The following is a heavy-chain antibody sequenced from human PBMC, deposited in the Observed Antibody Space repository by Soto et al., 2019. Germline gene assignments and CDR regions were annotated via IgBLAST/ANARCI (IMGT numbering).Heavy chain of an antibody. CDR2: INAGNGNT. CDR1: GYTFTSYA. Sequence: QVQLVQSGAEVKKPGASVKVSCKASGYTFTSYAMHWVRQAPGQRLEWMGWINAGNGNTKYSQKFQGRVTITRDTSASTAYMELSSLRSEDTAVYYCARVEHRIAAAGREGGIDYWGQGTLVTVSS. D-gene: IGHD6-13*01. V-gene: IGHV1-3*01. CDR3: ARVEHRIAAAGREGGIDY. J-gene: IGHJ4*02.